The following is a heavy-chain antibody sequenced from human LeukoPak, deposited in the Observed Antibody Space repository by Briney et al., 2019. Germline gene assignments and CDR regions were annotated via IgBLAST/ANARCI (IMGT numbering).Heavy chain of an antibody. D-gene: IGHD4-11*01. CDR2: IIPIFDTA. Sequence: ASVKVSCKASGGTFSNYAISWVRQAPGQGLEWMGGIIPIFDTADYAQKFQGRVTITADESASTAYMELSSLRSEDTAVYYCARGPVTGRIDYWGQGTLVTVSS. J-gene: IGHJ4*02. V-gene: IGHV1-69*13. CDR1: GGTFSNYA. CDR3: ARGPVTGRIDY.